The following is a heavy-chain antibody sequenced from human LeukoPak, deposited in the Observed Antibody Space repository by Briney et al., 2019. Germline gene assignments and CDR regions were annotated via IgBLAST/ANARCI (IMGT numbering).Heavy chain of an antibody. CDR3: ASFKLLWFGESYFDY. D-gene: IGHD3-10*01. J-gene: IGHJ4*02. Sequence: GGSLRLSCAASGFTFSSYSMNWVRQAPGKGLEWVSSISSSSSYIYYADSVKGRFTISRDNAKNSLYLQMNSLRAEDTAVYYCASFKLLWFGESYFDYWGQGTLVTVSS. V-gene: IGHV3-21*01. CDR1: GFTFSSYS. CDR2: ISSSSSYI.